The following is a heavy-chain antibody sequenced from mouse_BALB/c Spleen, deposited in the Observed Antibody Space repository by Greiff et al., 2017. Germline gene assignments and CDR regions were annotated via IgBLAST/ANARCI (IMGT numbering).Heavy chain of an antibody. D-gene: IGHD3-1*01. J-gene: IGHJ2*01. CDR3: VRLGRGGYFDY. CDR1: GFTFNTYA. CDR2: IRSKSNNYAT. V-gene: IGHV10-1*02. Sequence: EVKLMESGGGLVQPKGSLKLSCAASGFTFNTYAMNWVRQAPGKGLEWVARIRSKSNNYATYYADSVKDRFTISRDDSQSMLYLQMNNLKTEDTAMYYCVRLGRGGYFDYWGQGTTLTVSS.